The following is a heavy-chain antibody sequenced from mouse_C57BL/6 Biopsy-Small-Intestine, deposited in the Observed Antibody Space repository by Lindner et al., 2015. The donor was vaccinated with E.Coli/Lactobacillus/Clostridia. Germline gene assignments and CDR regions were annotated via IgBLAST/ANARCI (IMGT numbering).Heavy chain of an antibody. CDR3: TRDGAGDPLDY. CDR1: GYTFTTYG. CDR2: ITPHNGYT. V-gene: IGHV1-4*01. Sequence: SVKVSCKASGYTFTTYGISWLRQAPGQGLEWLGWITPHNGYTDYAQKFQGRVTLTTDTSTRTAYMELRSLRSDDTAVYYCTRDGAGDPLDYWGQGTLVTVSS. J-gene: IGHJ4*01. D-gene: IGHD3-3*01.